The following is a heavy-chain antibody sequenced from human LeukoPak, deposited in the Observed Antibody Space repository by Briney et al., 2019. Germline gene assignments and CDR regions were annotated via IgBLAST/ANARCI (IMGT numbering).Heavy chain of an antibody. CDR1: GGSISSYY. Sequence: PSETLSLTCTVSGGSISSYYWSWIRRPPGKGLEWIGYIYHSGSTNYNPSLKSRVTISVDTSKNQFSLKLSSVTAADTAVYYCARDRYYYDSSGRKPYDYWGQGTLVTVSS. D-gene: IGHD3-22*01. CDR3: ARDRYYYDSSGRKPYDY. V-gene: IGHV4-59*01. J-gene: IGHJ4*02. CDR2: IYHSGST.